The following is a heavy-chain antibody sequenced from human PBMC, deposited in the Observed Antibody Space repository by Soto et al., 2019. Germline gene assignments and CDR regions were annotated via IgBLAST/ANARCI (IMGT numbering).Heavy chain of an antibody. CDR3: ARDWKGAEGFDP. D-gene: IGHD1-1*01. CDR1: GYTFSTYG. Sequence: QVQLVQSGAEVKKPGASVKVSCKASGYTFSTYGLSWVRQAPGQGLEWMGWIGADNGDTNYAQNFQGRVTMTTDTSTTTSYMELRSLTSDDTAVYLCARDWKGAEGFDPWGQGTLVTVSS. J-gene: IGHJ5*02. CDR2: IGADNGDT. V-gene: IGHV1-18*01.